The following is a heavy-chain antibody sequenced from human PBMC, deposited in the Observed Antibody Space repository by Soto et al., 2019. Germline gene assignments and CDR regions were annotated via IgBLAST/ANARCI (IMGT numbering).Heavy chain of an antibody. CDR3: ARLHGYCISTSCYGYYGMDV. CDR1: GGSISSSSYY. J-gene: IGHJ6*02. Sequence: SETLSLTCTVSGGSISSSSYYWGWIRQAPGKGLEWIGSISYSGSTYYNPSLKSRVTMSVDTSKNQFSLKLSSVTAADTAVYYCARLHGYCISTSCYGYYGMDVWGQGTTVTVSS. V-gene: IGHV4-39*01. CDR2: ISYSGST. D-gene: IGHD2-2*01.